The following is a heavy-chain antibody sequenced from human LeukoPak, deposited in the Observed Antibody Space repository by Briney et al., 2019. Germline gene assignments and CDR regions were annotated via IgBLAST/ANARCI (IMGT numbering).Heavy chain of an antibody. J-gene: IGHJ6*03. CDR1: GGSISSHY. D-gene: IGHD1-26*01. CDR2: IYYSGST. V-gene: IGHV4-59*11. Sequence: SETLSLTCTVSGGSISSHYWSWIRQPPGKGLEWIGYIYYSGSTNYNPSLKSRVTISVDTSKNQFSLKLSSVTAADTAVYYCARVTNSGSYPYYYYMDVWGKGTTVTVSS. CDR3: ARVTNSGSYPYYYYMDV.